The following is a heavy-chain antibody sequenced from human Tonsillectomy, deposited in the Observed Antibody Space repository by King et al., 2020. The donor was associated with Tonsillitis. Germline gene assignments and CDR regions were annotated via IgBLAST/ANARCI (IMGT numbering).Heavy chain of an antibody. CDR3: AREQVGATYFDY. J-gene: IGHJ4*02. D-gene: IGHD1-26*01. V-gene: IGHV4-34*01. CDR1: GGSFSGSD. Sequence: HVQLQQWGAGLLKPSETLSLTCAVYGGSFSGSDWSCIRQPPGKGLGWIGEINHSGSTNYNPSLKSRVTISVDTSKNQCSLKVSSVTAADTAVYYCAREQVGATYFDYWGQGSLVTVSS. CDR2: INHSGST.